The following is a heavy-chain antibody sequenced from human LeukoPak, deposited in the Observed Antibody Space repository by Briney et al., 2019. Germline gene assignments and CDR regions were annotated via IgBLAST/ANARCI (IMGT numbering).Heavy chain of an antibody. CDR1: GGSFSGYY. Sequence: SETLSLTCAVYGGSFSGYYWSWIRQPPGKGLEWIGEINHSGSTSYNPSLKSRVTISVDTSKNQFSLKLSSVTAADTAVYYCARQASYYDFWSGLIMYPFDYWGQGTLVTVSS. CDR2: INHSGST. CDR3: ARQASYYDFWSGLIMYPFDY. V-gene: IGHV4-34*01. D-gene: IGHD3-3*01. J-gene: IGHJ4*02.